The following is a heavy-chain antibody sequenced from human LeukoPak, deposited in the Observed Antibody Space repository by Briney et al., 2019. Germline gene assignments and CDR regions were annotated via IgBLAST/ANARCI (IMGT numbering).Heavy chain of an antibody. J-gene: IGHJ4*02. Sequence: SEILSLTCAVYGGSFSGYYWSWIRQPPGKGLEWIGEINHSGSTNYNPSLKSRVTISVGTFKNQFSLKLSSVTAADTAVYYCARSLLWFGSHFDYWGQGTLVTVSS. CDR3: ARSLLWFGSHFDY. CDR1: GGSFSGYY. D-gene: IGHD3-10*01. CDR2: INHSGST. V-gene: IGHV4-34*01.